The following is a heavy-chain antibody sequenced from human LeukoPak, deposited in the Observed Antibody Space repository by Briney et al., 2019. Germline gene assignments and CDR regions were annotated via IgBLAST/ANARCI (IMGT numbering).Heavy chain of an antibody. CDR1: GGTFSSYA. CDR3: ARHMTTLYYYYGMDV. V-gene: IGHV1-69*01. CDR2: IILIFGTA. J-gene: IGHJ6*02. D-gene: IGHD4-11*01. Sequence: ASVKVSCKASGGTFSSYAISWVRQAPGQGLEWMGGIILIFGTANYAQKFQGRVTITADESTSTAYMELSSLRSEDTAVYYCARHMTTLYYYYGMDVWGQGTTVTVSS.